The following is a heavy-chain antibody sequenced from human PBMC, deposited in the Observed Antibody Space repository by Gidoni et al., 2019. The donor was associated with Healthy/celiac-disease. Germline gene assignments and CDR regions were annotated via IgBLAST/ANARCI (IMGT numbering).Heavy chain of an antibody. CDR2: IYYSGST. V-gene: IGHV4-31*03. Sequence: QVQLQESGPGLVKPSPTLSLTCTVSGGSISTGVSYWSWIRQHPGKGLEWIGYIYYSGSTYYNPSLKSRVTISVDTSKNQFSLKLSSVTAADTAVYYCARHMTTVTTWTYWYFDLWGRGTLVTVSS. D-gene: IGHD4-17*01. J-gene: IGHJ2*01. CDR3: ARHMTTVTTWTYWYFDL. CDR1: GGSISTGVSY.